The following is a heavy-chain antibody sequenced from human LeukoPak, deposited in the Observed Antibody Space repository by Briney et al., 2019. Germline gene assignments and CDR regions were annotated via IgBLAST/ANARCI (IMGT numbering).Heavy chain of an antibody. CDR2: IIPILGLA. CDR1: GDTFSSTA. D-gene: IGHD5-18*01. Sequence: SVKVSCKAYGDTFSSTAITWVRQAPGQGLEWMGRIIPILGLANYAQRFQGRVTISADNSTSTTYLELSSLTFEDTAVYYCARVPLYSLWGPWFDPWGQGTLVTVSA. J-gene: IGHJ5*02. V-gene: IGHV1-69*04. CDR3: ARVPLYSLWGPWFDP.